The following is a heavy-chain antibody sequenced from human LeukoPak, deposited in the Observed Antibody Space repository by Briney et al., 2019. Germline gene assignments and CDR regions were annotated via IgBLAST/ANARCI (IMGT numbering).Heavy chain of an antibody. D-gene: IGHD3-9*01. Sequence: ASVNVSCKASGYTFTSYGISWVRQAPGQGLEWMGWISAYNGNTNYAQKLQGRVTMTTDISTSTAYMELRSLRSDDTAVYYCARDSHDILTGMNWFDPWGQGTLVTVSS. CDR3: ARDSHDILTGMNWFDP. CDR1: GYTFTSYG. V-gene: IGHV1-18*01. J-gene: IGHJ5*02. CDR2: ISAYNGNT.